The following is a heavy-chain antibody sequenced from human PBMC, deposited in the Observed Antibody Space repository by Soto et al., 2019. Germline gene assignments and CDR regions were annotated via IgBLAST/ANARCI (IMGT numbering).Heavy chain of an antibody. CDR3: AREYSSSSGRCFDN. CDR1: GGSISSYY. CDR2: IYYSGST. Sequence: PSETLSLTCTVSGGSISSYYWSWIRQPPGKGLEWIGNIYYSGSTNYNPSLNSRVTVSVDTSKNQFSLKVTSVTAADTAVYYCAREYSSSSGRCFDNWGQGTLVTSPQ. D-gene: IGHD6-6*01. J-gene: IGHJ4*02. V-gene: IGHV4-4*08.